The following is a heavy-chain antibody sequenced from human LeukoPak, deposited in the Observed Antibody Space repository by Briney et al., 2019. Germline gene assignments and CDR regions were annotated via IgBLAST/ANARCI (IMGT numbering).Heavy chain of an antibody. J-gene: IGHJ4*02. CDR1: GFTFSTYS. V-gene: IGHV3-48*01. CDR2: ISSSSSTI. D-gene: IGHD5-18*01. CDR3: ASPSRGTAMVIYY. Sequence: GGSLRLSCAASGFTFSTYSMNWVRQAPGKGLEWVSYISSSSSTIYYADSVKGRFTISRDNSKNTLYLQMNSLRAEDTAVYYCASPSRGTAMVIYYWGQGTLVTVSS.